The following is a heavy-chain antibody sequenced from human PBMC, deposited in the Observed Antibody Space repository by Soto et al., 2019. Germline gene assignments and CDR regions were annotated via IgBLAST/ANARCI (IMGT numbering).Heavy chain of an antibody. J-gene: IGHJ4*02. CDR1: GGSFSSSSYY. CDR3: ARVISDYFDY. V-gene: IGHV4-39*01. Sequence: PSETLSLTCTVSGGSFSSSSYYWGWIRQPPGKGLEWIGSIYYSGSTYSNPSLKSRVTISVDTSKNQFSLKLSSVTAADTAVYYCARVISDYFDYWGQGTTVTVSS. CDR2: IYYSGST.